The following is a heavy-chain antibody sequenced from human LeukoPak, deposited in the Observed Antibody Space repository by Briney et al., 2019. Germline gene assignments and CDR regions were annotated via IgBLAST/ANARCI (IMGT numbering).Heavy chain of an antibody. Sequence: GSLRLSCAASGFTFSSYGMHWVRQAPGKGLEWVAVIWYDGSNKYYADSVKGRFTISRDNSKNTLYLQMNSLRAEDTAVYYCARDGQGSYGIDYWGQGTLVTVSS. CDR1: GFTFSSYG. CDR3: ARDGQGSYGIDY. V-gene: IGHV3-33*01. CDR2: IWYDGSNK. D-gene: IGHD1-26*01. J-gene: IGHJ4*02.